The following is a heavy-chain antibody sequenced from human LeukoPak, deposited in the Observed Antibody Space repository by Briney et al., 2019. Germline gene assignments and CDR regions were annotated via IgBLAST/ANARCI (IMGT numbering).Heavy chain of an antibody. V-gene: IGHV1-2*02. D-gene: IGHD2-21*02. CDR1: GYTFTGYY. CDR3: AKIVVVTASIDY. Sequence: ASVKVSCKASGYTFTGYYMHWVRQAPGQGLEWMGWINPNSGGTNYAQKFQGRVTMTRDTSISTAYMELSRLRSDDTAVYYCAKIVVVTASIDYWGQGTLVNVSS. CDR2: INPNSGGT. J-gene: IGHJ4*02.